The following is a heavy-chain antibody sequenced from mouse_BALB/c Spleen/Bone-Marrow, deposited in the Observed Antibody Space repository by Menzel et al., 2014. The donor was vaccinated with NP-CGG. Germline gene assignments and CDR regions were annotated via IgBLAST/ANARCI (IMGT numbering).Heavy chain of an antibody. Sequence: QVQLQQSGPELVKPGASVRISCKASGYTFTSYYIHWVKQNPGQGLEWIGWIYPGNLNTKYNEKFKGKATLTADKSSSTAYMQLSSLTSEDSAVYFCAREANWNFDYWGQGTTLTVSS. CDR3: AREANWNFDY. CDR2: IYPGNLNT. J-gene: IGHJ2*01. D-gene: IGHD4-1*01. CDR1: GYTFTSYY. V-gene: IGHV1S56*01.